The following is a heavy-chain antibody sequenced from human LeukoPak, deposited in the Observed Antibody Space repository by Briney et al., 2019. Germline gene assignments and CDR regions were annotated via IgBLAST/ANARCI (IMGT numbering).Heavy chain of an antibody. V-gene: IGHV3-13*01. CDR2: IGTAGDT. CDR1: GFTFSSYD. CDR3: ARLASSGDYFDY. D-gene: IGHD3-22*01. J-gene: IGHJ4*02. Sequence: GGSLRLSCAASGFTFSSYDMHWVRQATGKGLEWVSAIGTAGDTYYPGSVKGRFTISRENAKNSLYLQMNSLRAGDTAVYYCARLASSGDYFDYRGQGTLVTVSS.